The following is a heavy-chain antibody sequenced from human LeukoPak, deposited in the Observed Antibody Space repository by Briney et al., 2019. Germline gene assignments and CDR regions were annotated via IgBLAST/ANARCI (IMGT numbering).Heavy chain of an antibody. D-gene: IGHD3-22*01. Sequence: SETLSLTCAVYGGSFSGYYWSWIRQPPGKGLEWIGEINHSGSTYYNPSLKSRVTISVDRSKNQFSLKLSSVTAADTAVYYCARGYYDSSGYYEDWFDPWGQGTLVTVSS. CDR2: INHSGST. CDR1: GGSFSGYY. CDR3: ARGYYDSSGYYEDWFDP. V-gene: IGHV4-34*01. J-gene: IGHJ5*02.